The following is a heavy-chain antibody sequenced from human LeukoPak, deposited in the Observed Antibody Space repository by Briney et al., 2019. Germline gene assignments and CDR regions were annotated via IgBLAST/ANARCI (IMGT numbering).Heavy chain of an antibody. J-gene: IGHJ4*02. CDR1: GGTFSSYA. Sequence: ASVKVSCKASGGTFSSYAISWVRQAPGQGLEWMGGIIPILGIANYAQKFQGRVTITADKSTSTAYMELSSLRSEDTAVYYCARAEDGYNFDYWGQGTLVTVSS. CDR2: IIPILGIA. CDR3: ARAEDGYNFDY. D-gene: IGHD5-24*01. V-gene: IGHV1-69*10.